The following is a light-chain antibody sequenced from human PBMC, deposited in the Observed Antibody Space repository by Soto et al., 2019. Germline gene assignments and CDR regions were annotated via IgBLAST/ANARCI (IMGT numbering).Light chain of an antibody. CDR1: QSISSY. CDR2: AAS. Sequence: DIQMTQSPSSLSASVGDRVTITCRASQSISSYLNWYQQKPRKAPKLLIYAASNLQSGVPSRFSGSGSGKDFTLTISSLQPEDFETYYCQQSYRTPRTFGQGTKVDIK. J-gene: IGKJ1*01. CDR3: QQSYRTPRT. V-gene: IGKV1-39*01.